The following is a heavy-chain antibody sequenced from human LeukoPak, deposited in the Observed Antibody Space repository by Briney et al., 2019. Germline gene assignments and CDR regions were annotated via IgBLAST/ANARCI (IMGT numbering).Heavy chain of an antibody. Sequence: ASVKVSCKASGYTFTGYYMHWVRQAPGQGLEWIGRINPNSGGTNYAQKFQGRVTMTRDTSISTAYMELSRLRSDDTAVYYCARDDPITMVRGSSNYWGQGTLVTVSS. J-gene: IGHJ4*02. CDR2: INPNSGGT. D-gene: IGHD3-10*01. CDR3: ARDDPITMVRGSSNY. V-gene: IGHV1-2*06. CDR1: GYTFTGYY.